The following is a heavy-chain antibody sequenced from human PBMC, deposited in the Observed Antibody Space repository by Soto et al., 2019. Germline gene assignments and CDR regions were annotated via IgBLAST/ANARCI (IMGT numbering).Heavy chain of an antibody. CDR2: IYHSGST. D-gene: IGHD2-15*01. CDR1: GGSISSGGYS. Sequence: QLQLQESGSGLVKPSQTLSLTCAVSGGSISSGGYSWSRIRQPPGKGLEWIGYIYHSGSTYYNPSLNRRVIISVDRAKNQFSLKLSSVTAADTAVYYCARGQVVAAQHWGQGTLVTVSS. CDR3: ARGQVVAAQH. J-gene: IGHJ4*02. V-gene: IGHV4-30-2*01.